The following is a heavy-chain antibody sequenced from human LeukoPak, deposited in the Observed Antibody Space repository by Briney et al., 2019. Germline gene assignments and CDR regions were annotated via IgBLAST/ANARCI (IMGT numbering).Heavy chain of an antibody. CDR2: IYYSGST. CDR3: ARDPSIAAAGPLFDY. J-gene: IGHJ4*02. Sequence: PSETLSPTCTVSGGSISSYYWSWIRQPPGKGLEWIGYIYYSGSTNYNPFLKSRVTISVDTSKNQFSLKLSSVAAADTAGYYCARDPSIAAAGPLFDYWGQGTLVTVSS. V-gene: IGHV4-59*01. D-gene: IGHD6-13*01. CDR1: GGSISSYY.